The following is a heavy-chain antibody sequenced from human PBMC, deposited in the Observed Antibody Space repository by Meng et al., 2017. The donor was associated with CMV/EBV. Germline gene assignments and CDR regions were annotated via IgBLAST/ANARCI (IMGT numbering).Heavy chain of an antibody. J-gene: IGHJ4*02. V-gene: IGHV3-11*01. D-gene: IGHD1-26*01. Sequence: GESLKISCAASGFTFSDYYMSWIRQAPGKGLEWVSYISSSGSTIYYADSVKGRFTISRDNAKNSLYLQMNSLRAEDTAVYYCTRGRVRGSYFDYWGQGTLVTVSS. CDR3: TRGRVRGSYFDY. CDR1: GFTFSDYY. CDR2: ISSSGSTI.